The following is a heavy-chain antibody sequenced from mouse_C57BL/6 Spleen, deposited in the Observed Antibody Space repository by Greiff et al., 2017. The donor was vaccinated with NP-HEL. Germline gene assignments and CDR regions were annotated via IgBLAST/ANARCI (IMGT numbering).Heavy chain of an antibody. CDR1: GFTFSDYG. CDR3: ARLYYGSSLYYFDY. Sequence: DVHLVESGGGLVKPGGSLKLSYAASGFTFSDYGMHWVRQAPEKGLEWVAYISSGSSTIYYADTVKGRFTISRDNAKNTLFLQMTSLRSEDMAMYYCARLYYGSSLYYFDYWGQGTTLTVSS. J-gene: IGHJ2*01. CDR2: ISSGSSTI. D-gene: IGHD1-1*01. V-gene: IGHV5-17*01.